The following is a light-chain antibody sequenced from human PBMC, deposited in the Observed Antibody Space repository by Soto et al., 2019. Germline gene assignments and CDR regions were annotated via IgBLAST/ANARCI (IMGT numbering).Light chain of an antibody. CDR1: TGAVTSGHY. Sequence: QAVVTQEPSLTVSPGGTVTLTCGSSTGAVTSGHYPYWFQQKPGQAPKTLIYDTFNTPSWTPARFSGSLLGGKAALTLSGAQPEDEAVYFCLLSYNTVVIFGGGTKLTVL. CDR3: LLSYNTVVI. J-gene: IGLJ2*01. V-gene: IGLV7-46*01. CDR2: DTF.